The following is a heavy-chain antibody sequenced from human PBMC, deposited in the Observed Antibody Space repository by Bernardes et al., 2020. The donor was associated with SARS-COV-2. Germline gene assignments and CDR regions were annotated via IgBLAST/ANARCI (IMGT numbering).Heavy chain of an antibody. J-gene: IGHJ4*02. CDR2: ISGASGT. D-gene: IGHD2-15*01. Sequence: GGSLRLSCAAAGFTFSTSVMRWVRQAPGKGLEWVSTISGASGTYYADSVKGRFTVSRDDAKNSVYLQMNSLRAEDTAVYYCARGWRENSFDYWGQGALVTVSS. CDR1: GFTFSTSV. CDR3: ARGWRENSFDY. V-gene: IGHV3-21*01.